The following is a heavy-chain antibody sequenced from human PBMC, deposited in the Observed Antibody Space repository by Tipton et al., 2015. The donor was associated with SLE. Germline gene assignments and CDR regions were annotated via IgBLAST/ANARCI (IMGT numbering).Heavy chain of an antibody. CDR2: IHSSGST. CDR3: ARGPVGLDS. CDR1: GGSMNSYY. J-gene: IGHJ5*01. D-gene: IGHD4-23*01. V-gene: IGHV4-4*07. Sequence: TLSLTCIVSGGSMNSYYWSWLRQPAGKGLEWIGRIHSSGSTNYNYSLKSRVTLSLDTSRNQFSLRLQAVTAADTAVYYCARGPVGLDSWGQGIQITVSS.